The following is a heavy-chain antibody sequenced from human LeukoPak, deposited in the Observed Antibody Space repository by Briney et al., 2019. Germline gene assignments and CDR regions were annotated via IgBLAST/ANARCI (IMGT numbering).Heavy chain of an antibody. CDR2: ISGSGGST. D-gene: IGHD6-6*01. CDR1: GFTFSSYA. Sequence: SGGSLRLSCAASGFTFSSYAMSWVRQAPGKGLEWVSLISGSGGSTYYADSVRGRFTISRDNSKNTLYLLMNSLRVEDTAVYYCAKNPRTAALPTYFDSWGQETLVTVSS. J-gene: IGHJ4*02. CDR3: AKNPRTAALPTYFDS. V-gene: IGHV3-23*01.